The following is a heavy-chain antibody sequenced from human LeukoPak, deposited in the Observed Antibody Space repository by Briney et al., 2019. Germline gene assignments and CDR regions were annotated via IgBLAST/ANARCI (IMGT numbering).Heavy chain of an antibody. CDR2: TYYRSKWYN. Sequence: KYSQTLSLTCAISGDSVSSNSAAWNWIRQSPSRGLEWLGRTYYRSKWYNDYAVSLKSRITINPDTSKNQFSLQLNSVTPEDTAVYYCARVPTLWYSSGWYYFDYWGQGTLVTVSS. V-gene: IGHV6-1*01. J-gene: IGHJ4*02. CDR3: ARVPTLWYSSGWYYFDY. D-gene: IGHD6-19*01. CDR1: GDSVSSNSAA.